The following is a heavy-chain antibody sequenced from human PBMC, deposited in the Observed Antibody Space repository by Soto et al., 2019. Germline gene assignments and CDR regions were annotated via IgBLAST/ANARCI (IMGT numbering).Heavy chain of an antibody. CDR2: LSGSGGST. CDR3: AKSVDGIAAAGTSAEYFQH. Sequence: EVQLLESGGGLVQPGGSLRLSCAASGFTFSSYAMSWVRQAPGKGLEWVSALSGSGGSTYYADSVKGRFTISRDNSKNTLYLQMNSLRAEDTALYYCAKSVDGIAAAGTSAEYFQHWGQGTLVTVSS. J-gene: IGHJ1*01. D-gene: IGHD6-13*01. V-gene: IGHV3-23*01. CDR1: GFTFSSYA.